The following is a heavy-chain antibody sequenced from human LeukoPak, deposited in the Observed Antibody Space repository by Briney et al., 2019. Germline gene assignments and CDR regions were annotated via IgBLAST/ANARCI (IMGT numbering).Heavy chain of an antibody. CDR1: GYTLSNYG. D-gene: IGHD6-19*01. V-gene: IGHV1-18*04. J-gene: IGHJ4*02. Sequence: ASVKVSCKASGYTLSNYGISWVRQAPGQGLEWMGWTSYNGNTNYAQKFQDRVTMTTDTSTTTAYMELRSLESDDTAVYYCARHSGSGWQALGYWGQGTLVTVSS. CDR3: ARHSGSGWQALGY. CDR2: TSYNGNT.